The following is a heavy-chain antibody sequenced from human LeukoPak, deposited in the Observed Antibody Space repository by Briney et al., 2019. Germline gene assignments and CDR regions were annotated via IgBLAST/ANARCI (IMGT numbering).Heavy chain of an antibody. D-gene: IGHD5-12*01. Sequence: VASVKVSCKASGYTFTSYGISWVRQAPGQGLEWIGWISAYNGNANYAQKLQGRVTMTTDTSTSTAYMELRSLRSDDTAVYYCARDRYRGYGVYYYGMDVWGQGTTVTVSS. CDR1: GYTFTSYG. CDR3: ARDRYRGYGVYYYGMDV. V-gene: IGHV1-18*01. J-gene: IGHJ6*02. CDR2: ISAYNGNA.